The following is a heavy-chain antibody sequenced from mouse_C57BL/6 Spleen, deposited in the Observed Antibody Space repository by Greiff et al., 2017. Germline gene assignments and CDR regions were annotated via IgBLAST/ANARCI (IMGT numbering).Heavy chain of an antibody. CDR2: IDPSDSET. J-gene: IGHJ3*01. D-gene: IGHD3-2*02. CDR1: GYTFTSYW. CDR3: ARRSDSSGSFAY. Sequence: QVQLKESGAELVRPGSSVKLSCKASGYTFTSYWMHWVKQRPIQGLEWIGNIDPSDSETHYNKKFKDKATLTVDKSSSTAYMQLSSLTSEDSAVYYCARRSDSSGSFAYWGQGTLVTVSA. V-gene: IGHV1-52*01.